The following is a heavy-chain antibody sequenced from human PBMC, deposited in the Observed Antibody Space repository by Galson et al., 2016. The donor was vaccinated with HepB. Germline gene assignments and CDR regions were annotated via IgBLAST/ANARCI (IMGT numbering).Heavy chain of an antibody. V-gene: IGHV3-11*01. CDR2: ISNTGNTI. CDR3: ARNWDSSSPQHD. D-gene: IGHD6-6*01. J-gene: IGHJ4*02. CDR1: GFTFSDYY. Sequence: SLRLSCAASGFTFSDYYMSWIRQAPGKGLEWVAYISNTGNTIYYADSLRGRFTISRDNAKNSLYLQMNSLRAEDTAVYYCARNWDSSSPQHDWGQGTLVTVSS.